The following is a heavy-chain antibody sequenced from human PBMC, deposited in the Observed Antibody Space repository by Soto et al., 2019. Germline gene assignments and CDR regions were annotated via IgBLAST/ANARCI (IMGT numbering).Heavy chain of an antibody. V-gene: IGHV2-5*02. J-gene: IGHJ4*02. D-gene: IGHD2-21*01. Sequence: QITLKESGPALVKPTQTLTLTCTFSGFSLTTRGVGVGWIRQPPRKDREWLALIYWDDARGYSPSLKSRLTITKDTSKTQVDLKMTNMGHVDTATYYCAHRRTGDLIDYLGQGTLVTVSS. CDR1: GFSLTTRGVG. CDR3: AHRRTGDLIDY. CDR2: IYWDDAR.